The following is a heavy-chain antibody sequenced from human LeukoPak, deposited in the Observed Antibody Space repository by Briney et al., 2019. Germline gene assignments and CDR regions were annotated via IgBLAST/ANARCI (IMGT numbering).Heavy chain of an antibody. D-gene: IGHD6-13*01. CDR2: IYNSGNS. Sequence: PSETLSLTCTVSGDSISSSFWSWIRQTPGNGLEWIGYIYNSGNSDYSSSLKSRVTISGDTSKNQFSLKLTSVTAADTAVYYCARSRITAAGLFDYWGQGTLVTVSS. J-gene: IGHJ4*02. CDR3: ARSRITAAGLFDY. CDR1: GDSISSSF. V-gene: IGHV4-59*01.